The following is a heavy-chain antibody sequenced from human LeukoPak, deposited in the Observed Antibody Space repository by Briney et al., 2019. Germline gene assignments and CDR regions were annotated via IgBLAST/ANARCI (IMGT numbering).Heavy chain of an antibody. CDR3: AKDGGDNFDY. CDR2: ISGDGGST. J-gene: IGHJ4*02. Sequence: PGGSLRLSCAASGFIFSNYGMSWVRQAPGKGLEWVSAISGDGGSTYYADSMKGRFTISRDNSKNTLYLQMNSLRAEDTAVYYCAKDGGDNFDYWGQGTLVTVSS. CDR1: GFIFSNYG. D-gene: IGHD2-21*02. V-gene: IGHV3-23*01.